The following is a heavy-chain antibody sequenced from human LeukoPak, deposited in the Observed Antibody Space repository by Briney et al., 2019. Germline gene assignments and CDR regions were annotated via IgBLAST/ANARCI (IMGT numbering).Heavy chain of an antibody. CDR2: IYPYSGDT. Sequence: ASVKVSCTASGYTFTVYYIHWVRQAPGQGREWMGWIYPYSGDTNYAQNFQGRVTMTRDTSISTAYMELSSLKSDDTAVYYCARDRNSGSSLDIWGQGTMLTVSS. V-gene: IGHV1-2*02. CDR3: ARDRNSGSSLDI. D-gene: IGHD6-6*01. J-gene: IGHJ3*02. CDR1: GYTFTVYY.